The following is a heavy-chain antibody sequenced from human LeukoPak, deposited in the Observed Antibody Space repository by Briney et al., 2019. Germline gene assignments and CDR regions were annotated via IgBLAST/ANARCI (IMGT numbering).Heavy chain of an antibody. V-gene: IGHV4-59*01. CDR2: VYSSGST. J-gene: IGHJ4*02. D-gene: IGHD2-15*01. CDR1: GGSISRSF. CDR3: AREVGTATPQVGVFDS. Sequence: PSETLSLTCTVSGGSISRSFWTWIRQPPGKRLEWIGYVYSSGSTDYNPSLKSRVTISVDTSKNQFSLSLSSVTAADTAMYYCAREVGTATPQVGVFDSWGQGILVIVSS.